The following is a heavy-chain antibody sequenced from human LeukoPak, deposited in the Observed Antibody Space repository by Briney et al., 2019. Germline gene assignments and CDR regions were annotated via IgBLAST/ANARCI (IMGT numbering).Heavy chain of an antibody. CDR1: GFTFSSYS. J-gene: IGHJ4*02. CDR2: ISSSSSYI. V-gene: IGHV3-21*01. Sequence: GGSLRLSCAASGFTFSSYSMNWVRQAPGKGLEWVSSISSSSSYIYYADSVKGRFTISRDNAKNSLYLQMNSLRAEDTAGYYCARSGYRYYDSSGYYGLDYWGQGTLVTVSS. D-gene: IGHD3-22*01. CDR3: ARSGYRYYDSSGYYGLDY.